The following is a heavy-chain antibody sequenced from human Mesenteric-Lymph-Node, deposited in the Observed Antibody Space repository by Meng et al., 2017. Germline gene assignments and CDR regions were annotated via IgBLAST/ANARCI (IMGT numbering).Heavy chain of an antibody. CDR3: ARDSMVRGVIIT. V-gene: IGHV4-4*02. Sequence: QPQEAGPRLVQPSDTPAPPCTVSGASVYSGSYQWRWVRQPPGKGLEWIGEIYHSGSTNYNPSLKSRVTISVDKSKNQFSLKLSSVTAADTAVYYCARDSMVRGVIITWGQGTLVTVSS. J-gene: IGHJ4*02. D-gene: IGHD3-10*01. CDR1: GASVYSGSYQ. CDR2: IYHSGST.